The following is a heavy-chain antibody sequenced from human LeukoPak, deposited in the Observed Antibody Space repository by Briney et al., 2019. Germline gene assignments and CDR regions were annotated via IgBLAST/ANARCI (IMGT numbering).Heavy chain of an antibody. CDR2: IYTSGST. Sequence: SETLSLTCAVYGESFSGYYWSWIRQPAGKGLEWIGRIYTSGSTNYNPSLKSRVTMSVDTSKNQFSLRLSSVTAADTAVYYCAREERYFDLIFGHWGQGTLVTVSS. V-gene: IGHV4-59*10. CDR1: GESFSGYY. CDR3: AREERYFDLIFGH. J-gene: IGHJ4*02. D-gene: IGHD3-9*01.